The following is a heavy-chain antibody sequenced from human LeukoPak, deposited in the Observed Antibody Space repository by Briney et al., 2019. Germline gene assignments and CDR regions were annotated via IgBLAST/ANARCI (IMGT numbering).Heavy chain of an antibody. V-gene: IGHV4-31*03. CDR3: ASSPPDYYDSSGYTSYYYGMDV. CDR2: IYYSGST. J-gene: IGHJ6*02. Sequence: SQTLSLTCTVSGGSISSGVYYWSWIRQHPGKGLEWIGYIYYSGSTYYNPSLKSRVAISVDTSKNQFSLKLGSVTAADTAVYYCASSPPDYYDSSGYTSYYYGMDVWGQETTVTVSS. CDR1: GGSISSGVYY. D-gene: IGHD3-22*01.